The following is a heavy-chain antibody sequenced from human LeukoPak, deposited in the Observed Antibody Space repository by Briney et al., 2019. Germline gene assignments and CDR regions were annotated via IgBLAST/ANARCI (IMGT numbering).Heavy chain of an antibody. CDR1: GGTFSSYA. CDR2: IIPIFGTA. D-gene: IGHD2-2*01. J-gene: IGHJ4*02. CDR3: AGVHCSSTSCRRDMYYFDY. V-gene: IGHV1-69*13. Sequence: GASVKVSCKASGGTFSSYAISWVRQAPGQGLEWMGGIIPIFGTANYAQKFQGRVTITADESTSTAYMELSSLRSEDTAVYYCAGVHCSSTSCRRDMYYFDYWGQGTLVTVSS.